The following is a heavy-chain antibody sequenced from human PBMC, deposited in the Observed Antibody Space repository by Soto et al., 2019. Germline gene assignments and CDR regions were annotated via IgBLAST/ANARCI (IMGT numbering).Heavy chain of an antibody. CDR2: ISYDGSNK. CDR3: AKDLAMVRGVIPY. Sequence: QVQLVESGGGVVQPGRSLRLSCAASGFTFSSYGIHWVRQAPGKGLEWVAVISYDGSNKYYADSVKGRFTISRDNSKNTLYLQMNSLRAEDTAVYYCAKDLAMVRGVIPYWGQGTLVTVSS. V-gene: IGHV3-30*18. D-gene: IGHD3-10*01. J-gene: IGHJ4*02. CDR1: GFTFSSYG.